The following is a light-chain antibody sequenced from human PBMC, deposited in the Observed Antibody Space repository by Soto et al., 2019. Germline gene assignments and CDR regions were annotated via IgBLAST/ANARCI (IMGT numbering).Light chain of an antibody. CDR3: QQYNNWPLT. V-gene: IGKV3-11*01. CDR1: QSVSSY. Sequence: EIVLTQSPATLSLSPGERATLSCRASQSVSSYLAWCQQKPGQAPRLLIYDASNRATGIPARFSGSGSGTEFTLTISSLQSEDFAVYFCQQYNNWPLTFGQGTKVDIK. J-gene: IGKJ1*01. CDR2: DAS.